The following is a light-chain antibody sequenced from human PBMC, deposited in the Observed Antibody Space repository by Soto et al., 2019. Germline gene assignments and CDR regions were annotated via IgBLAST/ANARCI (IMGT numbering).Light chain of an antibody. CDR3: HQYGTSPQT. CDR2: DAS. Sequence: EILLTQSPGSLSLSPGDSASLSFRASQSVSNTHVAWYQQRPGQAPRLLIYDASRRDIGVPDRFSGSGSGTDFTLAISGLEPADFAVYFCHQYGTSPQTFGQGTKVDI. CDR1: QSVSNTH. V-gene: IGKV3-20*01. J-gene: IGKJ1*01.